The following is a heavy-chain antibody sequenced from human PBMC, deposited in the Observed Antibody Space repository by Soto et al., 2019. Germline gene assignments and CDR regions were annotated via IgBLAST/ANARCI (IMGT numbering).Heavy chain of an antibody. CDR1: GFTFSTYS. J-gene: IGHJ4*02. V-gene: IGHV3-48*01. CDR2: ISSSSSTI. CDR3: ARDVAYNRQDY. Sequence: GGSLRLSCAASGFTFSTYSMNWVRQAPGKGLEWVSYISSSSSTIYFADSVRGRFTISRDNAKNSLYLQMNSLRADDTAVYYCARDVAYNRQDYWGLGTLVTVSS. D-gene: IGHD1-20*01.